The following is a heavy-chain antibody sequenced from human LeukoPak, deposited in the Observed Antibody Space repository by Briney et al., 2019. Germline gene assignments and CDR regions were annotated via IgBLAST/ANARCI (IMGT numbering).Heavy chain of an antibody. CDR2: IKQEESEE. V-gene: IGHV3-7*01. Sequence: RGSLRHSCAASGVTFSSHWMSSVREALGRRVGRVANIKQEESEEYHVDSVKGRFTISRDNAKNSLYLQMNSLRAEDTAVYYCAREVAAAGNGGYFDYWGQGTLVTVSS. CDR3: AREVAAAGNGGYFDY. J-gene: IGHJ4*02. D-gene: IGHD6-13*01. CDR1: GVTFSSHW.